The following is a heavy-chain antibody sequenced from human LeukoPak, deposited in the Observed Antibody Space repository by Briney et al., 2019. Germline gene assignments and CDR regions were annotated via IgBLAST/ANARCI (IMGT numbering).Heavy chain of an antibody. CDR3: ITVERRLLNPSPY. CDR1: GFIFSNAW. Sequence: GGSLRLSCAASGFIFSNAWMSWVRQAPGKGLEWVGRIKTKTDGWTTDYAAPVKGRFTISRDDSKKTLYLQMNSLKTEHTAVYHCITVERRLLNPSPYWGQGTLVTVPS. V-gene: IGHV3-15*05. D-gene: IGHD5-24*01. J-gene: IGHJ4*02. CDR2: IKTKTDGWTT.